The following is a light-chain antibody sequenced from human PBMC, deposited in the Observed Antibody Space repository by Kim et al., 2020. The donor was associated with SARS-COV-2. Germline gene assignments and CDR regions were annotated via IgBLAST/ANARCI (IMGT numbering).Light chain of an antibody. Sequence: DIVLTQSPGTLSLSPGERASLSCRASQTISSNYLAWYQHTPGQAPRLLIYGASSRATGIADRFSGSGSGTDFTLTITRLEPEDFAVYYCQQYGRSPRTFGQGTKVDIK. CDR2: GAS. V-gene: IGKV3-20*01. CDR1: QTISSNY. CDR3: QQYGRSPRT. J-gene: IGKJ1*01.